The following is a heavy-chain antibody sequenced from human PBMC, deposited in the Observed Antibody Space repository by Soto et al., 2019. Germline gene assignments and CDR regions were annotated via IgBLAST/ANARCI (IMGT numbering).Heavy chain of an antibody. CDR1: GYTFTSYY. Sequence: QVQLVQSGAEVKKPGASVKVSCKASGYTFTSYYMHWVRQAPGQGLEWMGIINPSGGSTSYAQKCQGRVTMTRDTSTSTVYMELSSLRSEDTAVYYCARPKTVITFGGVIGGFDPWGQGTLVTVSS. V-gene: IGHV1-46*01. CDR2: INPSGGST. CDR3: ARPKTVITFGGVIGGFDP. J-gene: IGHJ5*02. D-gene: IGHD3-16*02.